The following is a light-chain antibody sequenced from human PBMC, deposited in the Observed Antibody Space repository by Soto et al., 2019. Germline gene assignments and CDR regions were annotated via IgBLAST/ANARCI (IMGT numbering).Light chain of an antibody. Sequence: QSALTQPASVSGSPGQSVTISCTGTSGDVGSYSPVSWYQLLPGKAPKLIIYEVTKRPSGVSNRFSGSKSGNTASLTISGLQAEDEAEYFCCSYAGGDTFFLFGTGTKLTVL. V-gene: IGLV2-23*02. J-gene: IGLJ1*01. CDR3: CSYAGGDTFFL. CDR1: SGDVGSYSP. CDR2: EVT.